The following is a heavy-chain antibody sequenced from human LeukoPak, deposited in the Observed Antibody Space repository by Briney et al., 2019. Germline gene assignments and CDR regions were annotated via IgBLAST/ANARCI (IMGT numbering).Heavy chain of an antibody. D-gene: IGHD3-3*01. V-gene: IGHV4-61*02. CDR2: IYTSGST. CDR3: VREGPVRFLEQIDY. CDR1: GGSISSGSYY. J-gene: IGHJ4*02. Sequence: SETLSLTCTVSGGSISSGSYYWSWIRQPAGKGLEWIGRIYTSGSTSYNPSLKSRVTISLDMSKNQFSLKLNSVTAADTAVYYCVREGPVRFLEQIDYWGQGTLVTVSS.